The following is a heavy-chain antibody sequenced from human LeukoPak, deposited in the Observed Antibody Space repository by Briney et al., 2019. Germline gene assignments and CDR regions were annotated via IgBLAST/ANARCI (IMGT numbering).Heavy chain of an antibody. D-gene: IGHD2-2*01. V-gene: IGHV4-39*07. CDR2: INHSGST. J-gene: IGHJ5*02. Sequence: SETLSLTCTVSGGSISSSSYYWGWIRQPPGKGLEWIGEINHSGSTNYNPSLKSRVTISVDTSKNQFSLKLSSVTAADTAVYYCARALYCSSTSCTRDNNWFDPWGQGTLVTVSS. CDR3: ARALYCSSTSCTRDNNWFDP. CDR1: GGSISSSSYY.